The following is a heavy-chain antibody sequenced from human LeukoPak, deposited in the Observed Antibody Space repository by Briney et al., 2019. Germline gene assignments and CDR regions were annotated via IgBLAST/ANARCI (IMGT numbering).Heavy chain of an antibody. D-gene: IGHD3-10*01. Sequence: GGSLRLSCAASGFTFSSYAMHWVRQAPGKGLEGVAVISYDGSNKYYADSVKGRFTISRDNSKNTLYLQMNRLRAEDTAVYYCARAGGGNWGQGTLVTVSS. V-gene: IGHV3-30*04. CDR2: ISYDGSNK. CDR1: GFTFSSYA. CDR3: ARAGGGN. J-gene: IGHJ4*02.